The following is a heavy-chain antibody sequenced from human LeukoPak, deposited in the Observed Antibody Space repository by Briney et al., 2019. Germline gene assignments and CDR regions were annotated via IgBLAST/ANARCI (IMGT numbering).Heavy chain of an antibody. CDR3: ARDSQGGAFDI. CDR1: GFSISSGYF. CDR2: IYYSGTT. J-gene: IGHJ3*02. D-gene: IGHD3-16*01. Sequence: SETLSLTCAVSGFSISSGYFWAWVRRPPGKGLEWIGSIYYSGTTYYSPSLKRRVTISVDTSKNQFSLKLNSVTAADTAMYYCARDSQGGAFDIWGQGTMVTVSS. V-gene: IGHV4-38-2*02.